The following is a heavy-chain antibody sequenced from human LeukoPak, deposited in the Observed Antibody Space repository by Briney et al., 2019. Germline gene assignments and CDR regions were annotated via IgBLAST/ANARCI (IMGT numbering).Heavy chain of an antibody. CDR2: IKQDGSEK. Sequence: GGSLRLSCAASGFTFSSYWMSWVRQAPGKGLEWVANIKQDGSEKYYVDSVKGRFTISRDNAKNSLYLQMNSLRAEDTAVYYCARVRGSGSYYYYYMDVWGKGTTVTVSS. J-gene: IGHJ6*03. CDR1: GFTFSSYW. D-gene: IGHD3-10*01. CDR3: ARVRGSGSYYYYYMDV. V-gene: IGHV3-7*01.